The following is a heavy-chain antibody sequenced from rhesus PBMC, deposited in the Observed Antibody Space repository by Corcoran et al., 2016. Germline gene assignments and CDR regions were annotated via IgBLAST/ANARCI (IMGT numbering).Heavy chain of an antibody. V-gene: IGHV2-95*01. D-gene: IGHD3-3*01. J-gene: IGHJ2*01. CDR3: ARVIGLYWYFEL. CDR2: IYWNDNK. CDR1: GFAFTASGTG. Sequence: QVTLKESGPALVKATQTLTLTCTFSGFAFTASGTGVGWIRQPPGKALEWLANIYWNDNKYYRTYLKGRLTLSRDTSKNQIFLTMTDMDPLDTATYYCARVIGLYWYFELSGPGTPVTISS.